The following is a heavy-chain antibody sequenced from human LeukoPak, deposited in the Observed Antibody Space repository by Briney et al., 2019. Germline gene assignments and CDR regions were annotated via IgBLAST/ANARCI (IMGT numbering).Heavy chain of an antibody. D-gene: IGHD2-2*01. V-gene: IGHV3-23*01. CDR1: GFTFSSYA. J-gene: IGHJ5*02. Sequence: HPGGSLRLSCAASGFTFSSYAMSWVRQAPGKGLEWVSAISGSGCSTYYAYSVKGRFTIYRDKSKNTLYLQMNSLRAEDTAVYYCAKDPRYCSSTSCHGFDPWGQGTLVTVSP. CDR2: ISGSGCST. CDR3: AKDPRYCSSTSCHGFDP.